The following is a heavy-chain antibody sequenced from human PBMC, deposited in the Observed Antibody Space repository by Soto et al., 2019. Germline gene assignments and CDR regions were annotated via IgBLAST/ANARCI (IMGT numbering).Heavy chain of an antibody. V-gene: IGHV3-33*01. CDR3: ARGHQHEEHTNYYYYYGMDV. D-gene: IGHD2-2*01. Sequence: QVQLVESGGGVVQPGRSLRLSCAASGFTFSSYGMHWVRQAPGKGLEWVAVIWYDGSNKYYADSVKGRFTISRDNSKNTLYLQMKSLIAEETAVYYCARGHQHEEHTNYYYYYGMDVWGQGTTVTVSS. J-gene: IGHJ6*02. CDR2: IWYDGSNK. CDR1: GFTFSSYG.